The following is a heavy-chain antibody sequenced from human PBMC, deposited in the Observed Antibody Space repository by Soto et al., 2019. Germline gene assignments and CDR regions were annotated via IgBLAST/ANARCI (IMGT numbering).Heavy chain of an antibody. V-gene: IGHV1-69*01. CDR3: ARGGYSNSWRFDY. J-gene: IGHJ4*02. D-gene: IGHD2-21*01. CDR2: FRPFVEAA. CDR1: GDTFTNYV. Sequence: QLRLVQSGAEVRKPGSSVKVSCKAPGDTFTNYVISWLRLVPGQGLEWMGGFRPFVEAADLAQKFRGRLTITADASTSTAYMELSDLRSEDTAIYYCARGGYSNSWRFDYWGQGALITVS.